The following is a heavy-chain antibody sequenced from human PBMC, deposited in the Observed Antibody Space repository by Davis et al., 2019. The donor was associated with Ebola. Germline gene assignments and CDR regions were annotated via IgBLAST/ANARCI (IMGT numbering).Heavy chain of an antibody. D-gene: IGHD3-10*01. V-gene: IGHV3-23*01. Sequence: GESLKISCAAAGFTFSHYAMNWVRQAPGKGLEWVSSITLSGATTYYADSVKGRFTISRDNSKNTLYLQMNSLRVEDTAVYYCAKDGMVRGITGYGMDVWGQGITVTVSS. CDR2: ITLSGATT. J-gene: IGHJ6*02. CDR1: GFTFSHYA. CDR3: AKDGMVRGITGYGMDV.